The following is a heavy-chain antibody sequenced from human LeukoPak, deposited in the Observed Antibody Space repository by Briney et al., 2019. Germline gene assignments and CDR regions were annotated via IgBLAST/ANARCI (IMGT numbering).Heavy chain of an antibody. CDR1: GFTFSSYA. CDR3: ARAAGGLGYCSGGSCGFFDY. Sequence: GGSLRLSCAASGFTFSSYAMSWVRQAPGKGLEWVANIKQDGSEKYYVDSVKGRFTISRDNAKNSLYLQMNSLRAEDTAVYYCARAAGGLGYCSGGSCGFFDYWGQGTLVTVSS. D-gene: IGHD2-15*01. J-gene: IGHJ4*02. V-gene: IGHV3-7*01. CDR2: IKQDGSEK.